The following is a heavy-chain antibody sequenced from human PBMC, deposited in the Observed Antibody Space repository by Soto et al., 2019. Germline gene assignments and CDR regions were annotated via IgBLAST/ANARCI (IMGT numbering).Heavy chain of an antibody. CDR2: ISYDGSNK. CDR3: ARGKDSITIFGVVRVKYYGMDV. CDR1: GFTFSSYA. Sequence: VGSLRLSCAASGFTFSSYAMHWVRQAPGKGLEWVAVISYDGSNKYYVDSVKGRFTISRDNSKNTLYLQMNSLRAEDTAVYYCARGKDSITIFGVVRVKYYGMDVWGQGTTVSVSS. D-gene: IGHD3-3*01. V-gene: IGHV3-30-3*01. J-gene: IGHJ6*02.